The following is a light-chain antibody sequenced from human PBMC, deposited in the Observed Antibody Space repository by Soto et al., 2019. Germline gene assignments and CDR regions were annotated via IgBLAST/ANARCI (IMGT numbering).Light chain of an antibody. CDR2: EAT. J-gene: IGLJ1*01. Sequence: QSALAHLASSSGAPGQLITISCPGTISDVCGYNHVTWYQIHPRRAPKVIIYEATSLPSGVSYRFSGSKPVKPASLIISGLQVEDEAVYYCSSYARNSGYVFGRGTKVT. V-gene: IGLV2-14*03. CDR3: SSYARNSGYV. CDR1: ISDVCGYNH.